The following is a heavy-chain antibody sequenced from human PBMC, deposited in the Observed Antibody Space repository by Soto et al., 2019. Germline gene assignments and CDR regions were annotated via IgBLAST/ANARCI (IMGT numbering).Heavy chain of an antibody. V-gene: IGHV1-18*01. Sequence: GASVKVSCKASGYTFTSYGISWVRQAPGQGLEWMGWISAYNGNTNYAQKLQGRVTMTTDTSTSTAYMELRSLRSDDTAVYYCARDDDYCGGDCYSYYYGMDVWGQGTTVTVSS. CDR2: ISAYNGNT. D-gene: IGHD2-21*02. CDR3: ARDDDYCGGDCYSYYYGMDV. J-gene: IGHJ6*02. CDR1: GYTFTSYG.